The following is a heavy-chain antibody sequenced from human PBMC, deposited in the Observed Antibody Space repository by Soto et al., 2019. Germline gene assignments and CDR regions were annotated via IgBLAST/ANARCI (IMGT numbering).Heavy chain of an antibody. CDR1: GFAFSSYA. J-gene: IGHJ4*01. D-gene: IGHD1-7*01. CDR2: IGVGGTGT. V-gene: IGHV3-23*01. Sequence: GGSLRLSCAASGFAFSSYAMHWVRQAPGKGLEWVSGIGVGGTGTHYADSVKGRFTISRDNSGNTLYLQMNSLRVEDTAVYYCAKKTPGTHPFDYWGHGALVTVSS. CDR3: AKKTPGTHPFDY.